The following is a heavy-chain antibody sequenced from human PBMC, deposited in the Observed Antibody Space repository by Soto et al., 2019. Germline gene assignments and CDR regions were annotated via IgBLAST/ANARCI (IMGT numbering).Heavy chain of an antibody. V-gene: IGHV1-2*04. CDR3: ARSGRLRAAGGGLGY. CDR1: GYTFTGYY. CDR2: INPNSGGT. J-gene: IGHJ4*02. D-gene: IGHD6-13*01. Sequence: QVQLVQSGAEVKKPGASLKVSCKASGYTFTGYYMHWVRQAPGQGLEWMGWINPNSGGTNYTQKFQGWVTMTRDTSISTAYMELSRLRSDDTAMYYCARSGRLRAAGGGLGYWGQGTLVTVSS.